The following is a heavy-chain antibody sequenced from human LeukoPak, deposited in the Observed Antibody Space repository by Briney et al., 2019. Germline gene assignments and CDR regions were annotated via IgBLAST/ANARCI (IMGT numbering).Heavy chain of an antibody. V-gene: IGHV3-30*02. J-gene: IGHJ4*02. D-gene: IGHD3-22*01. CDR3: AKEGSGYYPYYFDY. Sequence: GGSLRLSCAASGFTFSSYGMHWVRQAPGKGLEWVAFIRYDGSNKYYADSVKGRFTISRDNSKNTLYLQMNSLRAEDTAVYYCAKEGSGYYPYYFDYWGQGTLVTASS. CDR1: GFTFSSYG. CDR2: IRYDGSNK.